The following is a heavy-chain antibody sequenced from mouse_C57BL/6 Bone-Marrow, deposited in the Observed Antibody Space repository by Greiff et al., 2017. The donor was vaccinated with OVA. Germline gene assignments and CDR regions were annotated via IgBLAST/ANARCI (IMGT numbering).Heavy chain of an antibody. J-gene: IGHJ2*01. CDR3: VRDGGWLLPYYFDY. V-gene: IGHV10-3*01. CDR1: GFTFNTYA. D-gene: IGHD2-3*01. Sequence: EVKVVESGGGLVQPKGSLKLSCAASGFTFNTYAMHWVRQAPGKGLEWVARIRSKSSNYATYYADSVKDRFTISRDDSQSMLYLQMNNLKTEDTAMYYCVRDGGWLLPYYFDYWGQGTTLTVSS. CDR2: IRSKSSNYAT.